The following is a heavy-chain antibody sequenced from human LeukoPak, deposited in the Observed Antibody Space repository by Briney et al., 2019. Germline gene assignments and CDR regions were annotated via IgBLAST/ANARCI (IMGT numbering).Heavy chain of an antibody. V-gene: IGHV4-38-2*01. CDR1: GFTFSGSA. CDR2: IYHSGST. J-gene: IGHJ4*02. Sequence: GSLRLSCAASGFTFSGSAMHWVRQASGKGLEWIGSIYHSGSTYYNPSLKSRLTISADTSKNQFSLRLSSVTAADTAVYYCVRVDNGGNYFDYWGQGTLVTVSS. CDR3: VRVDNGGNYFDY. D-gene: IGHD4-23*01.